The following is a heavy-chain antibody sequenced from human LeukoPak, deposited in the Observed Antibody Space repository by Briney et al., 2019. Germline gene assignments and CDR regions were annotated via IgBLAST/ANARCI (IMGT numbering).Heavy chain of an antibody. Sequence: GGSLRLCCAASGFTFSSYSMNWVRQAPGKGLEWVSSISSSSSYIYYADSVKGRFTISRDNAKNSLYLQMNSLRAEDTAVYYCARGSLTGYYGPFDYWGQGTLVTVSS. D-gene: IGHD3-9*01. CDR1: GFTFSSYS. V-gene: IGHV3-21*01. CDR2: ISSSSSYI. CDR3: ARGSLTGYYGPFDY. J-gene: IGHJ4*02.